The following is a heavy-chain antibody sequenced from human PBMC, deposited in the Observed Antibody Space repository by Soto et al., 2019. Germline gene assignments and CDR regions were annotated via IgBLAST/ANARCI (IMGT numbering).Heavy chain of an antibody. V-gene: IGHV4-34*01. D-gene: IGHD2-15*01. CDR3: ARVDAVVKSDY. Sequence: QVQLQQWGAGLLKPSETLSLTCAVYGGSFSGYYWSWIRQPQGKGLEWIGEINHSGSTNYNPSLKSRVTISVDTSTNQFSQKLSSVTAADTDVYDCARVDAVVKSDYWGQVNMVTVSS. CDR2: INHSGST. CDR1: GGSFSGYY. J-gene: IGHJ4*02.